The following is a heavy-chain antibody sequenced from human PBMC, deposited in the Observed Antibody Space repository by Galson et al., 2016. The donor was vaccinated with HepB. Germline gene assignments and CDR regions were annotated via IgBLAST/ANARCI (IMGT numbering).Heavy chain of an antibody. CDR3: AKGGTIFDDS. V-gene: IGHV3-23*01. D-gene: IGHD3-3*01. CDR2: ISGSGVNT. J-gene: IGHJ4*02. Sequence: SLRLSCAASGFTFSSSAMSWVRQAPGKGLYWVPAISGSGVNTYYADSVKGRFTISRDTSKNTLWLQMNSLRAEDTAVYYCAKGGTIFDDSWGQGTLVTVSS. CDR1: GFTFSSSA.